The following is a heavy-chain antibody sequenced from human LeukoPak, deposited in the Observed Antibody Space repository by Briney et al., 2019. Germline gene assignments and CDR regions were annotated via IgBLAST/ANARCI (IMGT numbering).Heavy chain of an antibody. V-gene: IGHV4-38-2*02. CDR2: IYHSGST. Sequence: PSETLSLTCTVSGYSISSGYYWGWIRQPPGKGLEWIGSIYHSGSTYYNTSLKSRVTISVDTSKNQFSLKLSSVTAADTAVYYCARRSGSYGDFDYWGQGTLVTVSS. D-gene: IGHD1-26*01. CDR1: GYSISSGYY. J-gene: IGHJ4*02. CDR3: ARRSGSYGDFDY.